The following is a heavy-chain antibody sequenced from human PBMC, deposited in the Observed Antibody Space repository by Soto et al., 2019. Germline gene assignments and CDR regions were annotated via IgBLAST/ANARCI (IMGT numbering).Heavy chain of an antibody. CDR1: GYTFTSYA. J-gene: IGHJ1*01. CDR3: ARDPPGPVDSGFVFQH. Sequence: ASVKVSCKASGYTFTSYAMHWVRQAPGQRLEWMGWINAGNGNTKYSQKFQGRVTITRDTSASTAYMELSSLRSEDTAVYYCARDPPGPVDSGFVFQHWGQGTLVTVSS. D-gene: IGHD6-19*01. CDR2: INAGNGNT. V-gene: IGHV1-3*01.